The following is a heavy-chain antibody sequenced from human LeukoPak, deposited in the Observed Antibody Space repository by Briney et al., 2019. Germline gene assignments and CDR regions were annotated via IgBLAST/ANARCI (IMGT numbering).Heavy chain of an antibody. Sequence: PGRSLRLSCKASGFTFDRFEMNWVRQAPGKALEWVAHITTGGAAMHYGDSVRGRFTISRDDARQSLFLQMHTLSEEDTGFYFCARDPVELGYLSFVPPDLWGPGTLVTVSS. V-gene: IGHV3-48*03. D-gene: IGHD3-16*02. CDR3: ARDPVELGYLSFVPPDL. CDR2: ITTGGAAM. J-gene: IGHJ5*02. CDR1: GFTFDRFE.